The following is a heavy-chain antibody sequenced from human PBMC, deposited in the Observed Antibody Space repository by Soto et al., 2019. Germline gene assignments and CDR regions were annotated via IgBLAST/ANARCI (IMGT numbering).Heavy chain of an antibody. Sequence: EVQLLESGGGLVQPGGSLRLSCAASGFTFSSYAMNWVRQAPGKGLEWVSVISGSGSSTYYADSVKGRFTISRDNSKNTLYLQMSSLRAEDTAVYYCARRSPSWAFDIWGQGTIVTVSS. V-gene: IGHV3-23*01. CDR1: GFTFSSYA. J-gene: IGHJ3*02. D-gene: IGHD2-15*01. CDR2: ISGSGSST. CDR3: ARRSPSWAFDI.